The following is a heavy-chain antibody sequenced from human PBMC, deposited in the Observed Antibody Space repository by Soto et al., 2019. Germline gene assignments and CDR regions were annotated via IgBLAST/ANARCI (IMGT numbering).Heavy chain of an antibody. J-gene: IGHJ4*02. CDR3: ARGGGPGDY. Sequence: GWSLRLSCAASGFTFSSYTMNWVRQAPGKGLEWVSSISGSSTYIYYADSVKGRFTISRDNAKNSLYLQMNSLRAEDTAVYYCARGGGPGDYWGQGTLVTVSS. CDR1: GFTFSSYT. V-gene: IGHV3-21*01. D-gene: IGHD3-3*01. CDR2: ISGSSTYI.